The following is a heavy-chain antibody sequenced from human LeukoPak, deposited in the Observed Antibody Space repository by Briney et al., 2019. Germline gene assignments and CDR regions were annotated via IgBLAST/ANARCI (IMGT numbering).Heavy chain of an antibody. CDR3: ARGGDLYCTSASCLPFDS. CDR2: IQQHDGGDR. V-gene: IGHV3-7*01. J-gene: IGHJ4*02. Sequence: GGSLRLSCEASGFTFSSYWMSWVRQAPGKGLEWVASIQQHDGGDRHSVDSVKGRFTISRDNAKNSVSLQMNSLRAEDTAVYYCARGGDLYCTSASCLPFDSWGQGTLVTVSS. CDR1: GFTFSSYW. D-gene: IGHD2-2*01.